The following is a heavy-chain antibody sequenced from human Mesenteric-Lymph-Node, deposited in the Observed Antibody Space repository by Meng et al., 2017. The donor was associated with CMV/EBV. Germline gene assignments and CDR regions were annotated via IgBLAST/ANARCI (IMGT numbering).Heavy chain of an antibody. CDR3: AKDANLRSLDY. J-gene: IGHJ4*02. CDR1: GFIFNSYA. Sequence: LKISCAASGFIFNSYAIYWVRQAPGKGLEWVAVISYDGSNKYYADSVKGRFTISRDNSKNTLYLQMNRLRAEDTAVYYCAKDANLRSLDYWGQGTLVTVSS. D-gene: IGHD3-16*01. CDR2: ISYDGSNK. V-gene: IGHV3-30-3*01.